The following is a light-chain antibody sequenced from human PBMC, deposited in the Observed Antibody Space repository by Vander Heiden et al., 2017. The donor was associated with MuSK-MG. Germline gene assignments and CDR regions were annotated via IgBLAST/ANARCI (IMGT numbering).Light chain of an antibody. V-gene: IGLV2-14*03. J-gene: IGLJ2*01. CDR2: DVT. CDR3: SAYTRLNSGI. Sequence: QSAMTQPASLSGSPGQSFTISCTGTSHDIGYNNFVYWYQPHPGRAPRLMIYDVTVRASGVSYRFSAAKSGNTASLTISGLQPEDEADYYCSAYTRLNSGIFGGGTTLTVL. CDR1: SHDIGYNNF.